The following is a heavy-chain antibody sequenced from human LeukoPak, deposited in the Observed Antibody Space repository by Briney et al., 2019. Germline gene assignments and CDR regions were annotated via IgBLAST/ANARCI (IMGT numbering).Heavy chain of an antibody. V-gene: IGHV3-23*01. CDR1: GFTFSSYA. Sequence: GGSLRLSCAASGFTFSSYAMGWVRQAPGKGLEWVSAISGSGGSTYYADSVKGRFTISRDNSKNTLYLQMNSLRAEDTAVYYCAAQSEWFGELLSYYYYGMDVWGQGTTVTVSS. J-gene: IGHJ6*02. CDR2: ISGSGGST. D-gene: IGHD3-10*01. CDR3: AAQSEWFGELLSYYYYGMDV.